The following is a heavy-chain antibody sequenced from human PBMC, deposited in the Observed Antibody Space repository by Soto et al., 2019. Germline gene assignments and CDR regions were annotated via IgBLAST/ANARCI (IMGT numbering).Heavy chain of an antibody. CDR3: VLGGLETGYYRDMDY. CDR1: GYTFKNYG. J-gene: IGHJ4*02. CDR2: ISAYNGDT. V-gene: IGHV1-18*04. Sequence: QDHLVQSGAEVKKPGASAKVSCKASGYTFKNYGINWVRQAPGRGLEWVAWISAYNGDTSYAQHFQGRVAVTTETLTNTASMERRSLRPDDTAVYFCVLGGLETGYYRDMDYWGQGTLVSVSS. D-gene: IGHD3-9*01.